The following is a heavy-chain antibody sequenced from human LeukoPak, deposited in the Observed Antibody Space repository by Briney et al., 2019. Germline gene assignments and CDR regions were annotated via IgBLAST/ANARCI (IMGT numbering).Heavy chain of an antibody. V-gene: IGHV3-33*01. Sequence: SGGSLRLSCAASGFTFSTYGMHWVRQSPGKGLEWVAVLWYDGSKTHYRDSVKGRFTISRDNSKNTLYLEMNSLRAEATAVYYCARDTAQRAFDNWGQGTMVTVSS. CDR3: ARDTAQRAFDN. CDR1: GFTFSTYG. CDR2: LWYDGSKT. D-gene: IGHD6-25*01. J-gene: IGHJ3*02.